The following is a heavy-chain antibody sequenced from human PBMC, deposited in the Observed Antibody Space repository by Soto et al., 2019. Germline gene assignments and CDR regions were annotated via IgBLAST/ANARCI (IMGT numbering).Heavy chain of an antibody. D-gene: IGHD6-6*01. V-gene: IGHV3-48*02. CDR3: ARPSKMYTSSSCGMDV. CDR2: ISSSGSTT. CDR1: GFTFSSYS. J-gene: IGHJ6*02. Sequence: EVQLVESGGGLVQPGGSLRLSCAASGFTFSSYSMNWVRQAPGKGLQWVSYISSSGSTTYYADSVRGRFTISRDNAKNSLYLQMNSLRDEDTAVYYCARPSKMYTSSSCGMDVWGQGTTVTDSS.